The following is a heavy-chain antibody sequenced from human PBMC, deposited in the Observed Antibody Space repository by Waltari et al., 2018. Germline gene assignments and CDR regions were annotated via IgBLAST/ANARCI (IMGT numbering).Heavy chain of an antibody. CDR1: GGSMSNYY. Sequence: QVQLQESGPGPVKPSETLSLTCNVSGGSMSNYYWSWIRQPPGKGLEWIGSIYYSGTTNYNPSLKSRVTMSVDTSKNQFSLKLTSVTAADTAVYYCARGSGRQLTYWGQGTLVTVSS. J-gene: IGHJ4*02. V-gene: IGHV4-59*01. CDR3: ARGSGRQLTY. D-gene: IGHD6-13*01. CDR2: IYYSGTT.